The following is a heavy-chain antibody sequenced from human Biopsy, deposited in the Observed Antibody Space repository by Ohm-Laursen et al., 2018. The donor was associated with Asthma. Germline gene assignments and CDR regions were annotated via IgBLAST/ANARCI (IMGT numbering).Heavy chain of an antibody. CDR2: VYYSGST. D-gene: IGHD2-21*02. J-gene: IGHJ4*02. V-gene: IGHV4-59*07. Sequence: SDTLSLTCTVSGGSINNFYWSWIRQPPGKGLESIGHVYYSGSTNYNPSLKSRVTISIDASKNQFSLKLTSVTAADTAVYYCARGVDRVTGLLDHFDYWGQGTLVIASS. CDR3: ARGVDRVTGLLDHFDY. CDR1: GGSINNFY.